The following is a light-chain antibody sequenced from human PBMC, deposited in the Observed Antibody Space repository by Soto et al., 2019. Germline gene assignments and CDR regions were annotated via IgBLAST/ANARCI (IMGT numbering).Light chain of an antibody. CDR2: AAS. J-gene: IGKJ1*01. Sequence: DIQMTQSPSSLSASMGDRVTITCRASQGIANYLACYQQKPGKVPKLLIYAASTLQSRAPSRFSGSGSGTDFTLTISSLQPEDDATYYCQKSNSAPRTFGQVTKVEIK. CDR1: QGIANY. V-gene: IGKV1-27*01. CDR3: QKSNSAPRT.